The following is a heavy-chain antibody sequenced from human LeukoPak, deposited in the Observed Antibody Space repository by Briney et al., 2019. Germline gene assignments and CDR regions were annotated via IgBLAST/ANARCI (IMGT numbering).Heavy chain of an antibody. V-gene: IGHV1-18*01. CDR2: ISAYNGNT. D-gene: IGHD5-24*01. CDR3: AREMAESSHYYYYYMDV. Sequence: GASVKVSCKASGYTFTSYGISWVRQAPGQGLEWMGWISAYNGNTNYAQKLQGRVTMTTDTSTSTAYMELRSLRSDDTAVYYCAREMAESSHYYYYYMDVWGKGTTVTVSS. J-gene: IGHJ6*03. CDR1: GYTFTSYG.